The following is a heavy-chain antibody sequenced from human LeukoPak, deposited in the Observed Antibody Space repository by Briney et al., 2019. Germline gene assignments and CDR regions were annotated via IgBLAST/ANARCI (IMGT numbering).Heavy chain of an antibody. D-gene: IGHD3-3*01. CDR1: GYTFTSYY. Sequence: ASVKVSCKASGYTFTSYYTHWVRQAPGQGLEWMGIINPSGGSTSYAQKFQGRVTMTRDTSTSTVYMELSSLRSEDTAVYYCARGGNDFWSGLGLDYWGQGTLVTVSS. J-gene: IGHJ4*02. CDR2: INPSGGST. CDR3: ARGGNDFWSGLGLDY. V-gene: IGHV1-46*03.